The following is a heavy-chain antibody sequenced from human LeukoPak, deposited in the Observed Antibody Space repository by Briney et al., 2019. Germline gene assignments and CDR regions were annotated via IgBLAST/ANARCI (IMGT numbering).Heavy chain of an antibody. CDR1: GFTFSSYN. CDR2: ISSTGSTI. V-gene: IGHV3-48*04. D-gene: IGHD1-26*01. CDR3: ARSILVGATGAFDI. J-gene: IGHJ3*02. Sequence: GGSLRLSCAASGFTFSSYNMNWVRQAPGKGLEWVSYISSTGSTIYYADSVKGRFTISRDNARNSLFLSMSSLRAEDTAVYYCARSILVGATGAFDIWGQGTMVTVS.